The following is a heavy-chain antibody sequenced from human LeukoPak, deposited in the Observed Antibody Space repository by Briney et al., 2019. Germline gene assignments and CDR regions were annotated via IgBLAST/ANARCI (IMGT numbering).Heavy chain of an antibody. CDR2: ISYDGSNK. V-gene: IGHV3-30*18. CDR1: GFTFSSYG. Sequence: PGGSLRLSCAASGFTFSSYGMHWVRQAPGKGLEWVAVISYDGSNKYYADSMKGRFTISRDNSKNTLYLQMNSLRAEDTAVYYCAKGSAAADIDYWGQGTLVTVSS. D-gene: IGHD6-13*01. CDR3: AKGSAAADIDY. J-gene: IGHJ4*02.